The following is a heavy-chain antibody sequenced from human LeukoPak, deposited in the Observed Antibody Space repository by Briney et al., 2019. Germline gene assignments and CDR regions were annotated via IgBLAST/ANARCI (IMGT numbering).Heavy chain of an antibody. D-gene: IGHD2-21*02. Sequence: GGSLRLSCAASGFTFSSYGMHWVRQAPGKGLEWVAVISYDGSNKYYADSVKGRFTISRDNSKNTLYLQMNSLRAEDTAVYYCAKDLGQWSLEGYFDYWGQGTLVTVSS. CDR2: ISYDGSNK. CDR3: AKDLGQWSLEGYFDY. CDR1: GFTFSSYG. J-gene: IGHJ4*02. V-gene: IGHV3-30*18.